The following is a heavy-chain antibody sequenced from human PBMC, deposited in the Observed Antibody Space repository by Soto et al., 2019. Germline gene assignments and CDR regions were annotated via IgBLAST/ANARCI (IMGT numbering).Heavy chain of an antibody. D-gene: IGHD1-7*01. V-gene: IGHV1-69*12. CDR1: GGTFSSYA. Sequence: QVQLVQSGAEVKKPGSSVKVSCKASGGTFSSYAISWVRQAPGQGLEWMGGIIPIFDTADYAQKFQGRVTIIADESTSTDYMELSSLRSEDTAVYYCASHGITGTWVYYYGMDVWGQGTTVTVSS. CDR2: IIPIFDTA. J-gene: IGHJ6*02. CDR3: ASHGITGTWVYYYGMDV.